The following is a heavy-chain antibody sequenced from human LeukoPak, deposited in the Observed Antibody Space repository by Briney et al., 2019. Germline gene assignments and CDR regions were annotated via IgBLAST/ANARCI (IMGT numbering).Heavy chain of an antibody. CDR3: ARGYSSPYYNFDY. Sequence: ASVKVSCKASGYTFTGYYLHWVRQAPGQGLEWMGWINPNSGDTNYAQKFQGRVTMTRDTSISTAYMELSRLRSDDTAVFYCARGYSSPYYNFDYWGQGTLVTVSS. CDR1: GYTFTGYY. CDR2: INPNSGDT. J-gene: IGHJ4*02. V-gene: IGHV1-2*02. D-gene: IGHD3-22*01.